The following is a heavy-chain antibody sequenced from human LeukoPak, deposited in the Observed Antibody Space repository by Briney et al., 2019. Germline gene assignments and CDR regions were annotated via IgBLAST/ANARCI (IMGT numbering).Heavy chain of an antibody. Sequence: SETLSLTCTVSGGSVSNGYYYWSWIRQPPGTGLEWIGYIFHSGSINNNPSLKSRVTISVDTSKNQFSLKLTSVTAADTAVYYCARAPQPTSYGDYGKRYFDLWGRGTLVTVSS. V-gene: IGHV4-61*01. CDR3: ARAPQPTSYGDYGKRYFDL. J-gene: IGHJ2*01. D-gene: IGHD4-17*01. CDR1: GGSVSNGYYY. CDR2: IFHSGSI.